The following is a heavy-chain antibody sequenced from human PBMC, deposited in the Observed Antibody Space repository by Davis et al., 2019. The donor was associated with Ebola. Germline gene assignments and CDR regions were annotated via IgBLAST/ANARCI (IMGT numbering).Heavy chain of an antibody. D-gene: IGHD3-9*01. V-gene: IGHV4-38-2*02. J-gene: IGHJ4*02. CDR2: IYFAGST. Sequence: SETLSLTCTVSGYSISSGYYWGWIRQPPGKGLEWIGNIYFAGSTYYNPSLKSRVSISVDTSQNQFSLRLSSVTAADTAVYYCARSVDVLTGYYIPGYWGQGTLVTVSS. CDR1: GYSISSGYY. CDR3: ARSVDVLTGYYIPGY.